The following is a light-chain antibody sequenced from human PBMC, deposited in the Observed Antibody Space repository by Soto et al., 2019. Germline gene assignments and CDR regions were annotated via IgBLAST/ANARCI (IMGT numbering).Light chain of an antibody. Sequence: DIQMTQSPSSLSASVGDSVTITCQASQDIYDYLNWYQHKPGKAPRLLIYAASNLETGVPSRFSGSGSGTDFTFTINSLQPEDIATYYCQKYNSGGPLTFGGGTKVEIK. CDR1: QDIYDY. CDR3: QKYNSGGPLT. V-gene: IGKV1-33*01. J-gene: IGKJ4*01. CDR2: AAS.